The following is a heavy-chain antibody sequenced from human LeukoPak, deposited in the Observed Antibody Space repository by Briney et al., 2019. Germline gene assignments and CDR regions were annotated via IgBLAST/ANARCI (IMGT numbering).Heavy chain of an antibody. Sequence: GGSLRLSCAASGFTFSSYGMHWVRQAPGKGLEWVAFIRYDGSNKYYADSVKGRFTISRDNSKSTLYLQMNSLRAEDTAVYYCARDKAGAGFGDAFDIWGQGTMVTVSS. J-gene: IGHJ3*02. D-gene: IGHD3-10*01. V-gene: IGHV3-30*02. CDR3: ARDKAGAGFGDAFDI. CDR2: IRYDGSNK. CDR1: GFTFSSYG.